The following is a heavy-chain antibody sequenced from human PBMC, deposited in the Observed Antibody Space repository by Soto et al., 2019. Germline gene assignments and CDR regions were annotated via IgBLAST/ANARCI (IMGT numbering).Heavy chain of an antibody. J-gene: IGHJ6*02. CDR2: IIPIFGTA. V-gene: IGHV1-69*13. CDR3: ARGAGSRTSPGMDV. D-gene: IGHD1-26*01. Sequence: ASVKVSCKASGGTFSSYGISWVRQAPGQGLEWMGGIIPIFGTANYAQKFQGRVTITADESTSTAYMELSSLRSEDTAVYYCARGAGSRTSPGMDVWGQGTTVTVSS. CDR1: GGTFSSYG.